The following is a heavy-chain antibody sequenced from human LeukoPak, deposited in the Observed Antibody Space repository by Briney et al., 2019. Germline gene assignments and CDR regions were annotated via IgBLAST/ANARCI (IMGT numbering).Heavy chain of an antibody. D-gene: IGHD3-10*01. CDR3: ARGPPYYDGSESYYNSRKSWFDP. V-gene: IGHV1-8*02. CDR1: GGTFSSYA. Sequence: ASVKVSCKASGGTFSSYAINWVRQAAGQGLEWMGWMNPNSGNTGYAQKFQGRVTMTRNTSINTAYMELTSLRSEDTAVYYCARGPPYYDGSESYYNSRKSWFDPWGQGTLVTVSS. J-gene: IGHJ5*02. CDR2: MNPNSGNT.